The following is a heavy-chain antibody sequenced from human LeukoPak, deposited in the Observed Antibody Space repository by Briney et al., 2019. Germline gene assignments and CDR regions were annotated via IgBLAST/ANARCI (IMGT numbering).Heavy chain of an antibody. J-gene: IGHJ4*02. CDR2: INHSGST. Sequence: SDTLSLICAVYGGFQNVYYWRCMRGPPGKGLEGIGEINHSGSTNYNPSLKSRVTTSVDTSKNQSSLKLSSVTAADTAVYYCARALSSGRRPILFDYWGQGSLVTASS. CDR3: ARALSSGRRPILFDY. CDR1: GGFQNVYY. V-gene: IGHV4-34*01. D-gene: IGHD6-19*01.